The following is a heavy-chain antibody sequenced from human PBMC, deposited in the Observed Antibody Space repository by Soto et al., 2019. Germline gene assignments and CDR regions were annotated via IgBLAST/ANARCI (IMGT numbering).Heavy chain of an antibody. V-gene: IGHV1-69*13. CDR2: IIPIFGTA. Sequence: ASVKVSCKASGGTFSSYAISWVRQAPGQGLEWMGGIIPIFGTANYAQKFQGRVTITADESTSTAYMELSSLRSEDTAVYYCARTLDRDYYYGMDVWGQGTTVTVSS. CDR1: GGTFSSYA. CDR3: ARTLDRDYYYGMDV. D-gene: IGHD3-22*01. J-gene: IGHJ6*02.